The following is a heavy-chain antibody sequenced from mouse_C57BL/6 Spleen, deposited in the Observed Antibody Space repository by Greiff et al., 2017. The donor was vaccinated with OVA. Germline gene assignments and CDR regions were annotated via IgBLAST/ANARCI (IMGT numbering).Heavy chain of an antibody. Sequence: QVQLKQPGTELVKPGASVKLSCKASGCTFTSYWMHWVKQRPGQGLEWIGNINPSNGGTNYNEKFKSKATLTVDKSSSTAYMQLSSLTSEDSAVYYCAREVWGYGAWFAYWGQGTLVTVSA. V-gene: IGHV1-53*01. J-gene: IGHJ3*01. CDR3: AREVWGYGAWFAY. CDR1: GCTFTSYW. D-gene: IGHD2-2*01. CDR2: INPSNGGT.